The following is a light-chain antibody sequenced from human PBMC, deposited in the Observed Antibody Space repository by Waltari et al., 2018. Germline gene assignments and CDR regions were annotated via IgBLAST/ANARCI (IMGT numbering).Light chain of an antibody. V-gene: IGLV1-44*01. CDR2: SNN. CDR1: GSTIGSNS. J-gene: IGLJ1*01. CDR3: AAWDDSLNGYV. Sequence: QSVLTQPPSASGTPGQRVTISCSGSGSTIGSNSVNWFQQVPGTAPKLLIYSNNQWPSGVPDRFSGSKSGTSASLAISGLQSEDEADYYCAAWDDSLNGYVFGTGTKVTVL.